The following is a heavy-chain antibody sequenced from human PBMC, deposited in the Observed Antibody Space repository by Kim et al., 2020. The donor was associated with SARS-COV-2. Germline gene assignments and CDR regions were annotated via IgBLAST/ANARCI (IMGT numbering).Heavy chain of an antibody. Sequence: GGSLRLSCAASGFTFSDYYMSWIRQAPGKGLERVSYISSSGSTIYYADSVKGRFTISRDNAKNSLYLQMNSLRAEDTAVYYCARDLRGPSAWYFDLWVRGTLVTVSS. V-gene: IGHV3-11*01. CDR3: ARDLRGPSAWYFDL. CDR1: GFTFSDYY. J-gene: IGHJ2*01. CDR2: ISSSGSTI. D-gene: IGHD5-12*01.